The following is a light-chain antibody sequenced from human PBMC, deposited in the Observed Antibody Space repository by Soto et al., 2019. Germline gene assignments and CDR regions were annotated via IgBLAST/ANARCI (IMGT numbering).Light chain of an antibody. CDR3: QQYSQWPIT. CDR1: QTIGSN. Sequence: EIVMTQSPDTLSLSPGEAATLSCRASQTIGSNYLAWYQQKPGQVPRLLIYGISTRATDIPARFSGSGSGTEFTLTSSSLQSEDFAVYYCQQYSQWPITFGQGTRLEIK. V-gene: IGKV3-15*01. J-gene: IGKJ5*01. CDR2: GIS.